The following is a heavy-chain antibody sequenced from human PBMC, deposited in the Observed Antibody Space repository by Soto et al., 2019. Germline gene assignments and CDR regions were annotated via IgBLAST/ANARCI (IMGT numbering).Heavy chain of an antibody. CDR2: INPNSGGT. D-gene: IGHD3-10*01. V-gene: IGHV1-2*02. CDR3: ARLPEYDAFDI. J-gene: IGHJ3*02. Sequence: GPVKVSCKASGYTFTGYYMHWVRQAPGQGLEWMGWINPNSGGTNYAQKFQGRVTMTRDTSISTAYMELSRLRSDDTAVYYCARLPEYDAFDIWGQGTMVTVSS. CDR1: GYTFTGYY.